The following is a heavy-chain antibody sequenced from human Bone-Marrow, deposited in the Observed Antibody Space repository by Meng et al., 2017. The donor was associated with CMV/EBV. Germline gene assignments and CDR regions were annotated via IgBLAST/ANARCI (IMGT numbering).Heavy chain of an antibody. CDR2: IKQDGSEK. CDR3: ARGFTRFDP. J-gene: IGHJ5*02. V-gene: IGHV3-7*01. Sequence: GESLKISCAASGFTFSSYWMSWVRQAPGKGLEWVANIKQDGSEKYYVDSVKGRFTISRDNAKKSLYLQMNSLRAEDTAVYYCARGFTRFDPWGHGTLVTVSS. D-gene: IGHD2-2*01. CDR1: GFTFSSYW.